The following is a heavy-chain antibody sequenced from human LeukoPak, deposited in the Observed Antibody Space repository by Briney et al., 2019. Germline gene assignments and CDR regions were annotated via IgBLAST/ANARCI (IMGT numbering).Heavy chain of an antibody. CDR1: GFSFHDYA. J-gene: IGHJ4*02. CDR3: ARKGLGGELGGFDS. CDR2: TNRRGDIT. V-gene: IGHV3-20*01. Sequence: GGSLRLSCAASGFSFHDYAMHWVRQVPGKGLEWVSGTNRRGDITGYADFVKGRFTISRDNAKNSLYLQMNSLRVEDTALYHCARKGLGGELGGFDSWGQGTLVTVSS. D-gene: IGHD1-7*01.